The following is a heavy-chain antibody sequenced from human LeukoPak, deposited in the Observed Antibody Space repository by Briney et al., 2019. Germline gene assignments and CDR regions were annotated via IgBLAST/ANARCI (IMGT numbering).Heavy chain of an antibody. V-gene: IGHV4-4*07. CDR3: AWDRSGGSGWYAHFDF. J-gene: IGHJ4*02. Sequence: PSVTLPLPCTDSGGSIHRYYWRWIRQPAATGLEWIGRIYTSGFTNYNLSLNRQVTMSQHTSKIQSSLMLSSVTAADTALCCCAWDRSGGSGWYAHFDFGPQRTLVSVS. CDR2: IYTSGFT. CDR1: GGSIHRYY. D-gene: IGHD6-19*01.